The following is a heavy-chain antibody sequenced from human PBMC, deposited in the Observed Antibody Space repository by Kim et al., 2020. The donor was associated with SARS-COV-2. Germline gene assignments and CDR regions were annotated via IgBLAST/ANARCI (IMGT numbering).Heavy chain of an antibody. Sequence: ASVKVSCKASGYTFTCYYSQWVRQAPGQGREWMGMVNPSGGGTIYAEKFQGRLIMTRDTSTSTVYMELSSLTSDDTALYYCARSSYSASWLDFWGQGTLVTVSS. CDR3: ARSSYSASWLDF. J-gene: IGHJ4*02. V-gene: IGHV1-46*01. D-gene: IGHD6-13*01. CDR2: VNPSGGGT. CDR1: GYTFTCYY.